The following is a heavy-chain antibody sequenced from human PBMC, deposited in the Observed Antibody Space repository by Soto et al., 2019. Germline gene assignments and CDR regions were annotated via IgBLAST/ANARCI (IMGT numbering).Heavy chain of an antibody. J-gene: IGHJ5*02. CDR2: IYYSGTT. CDR1: GGSISSYY. CDR3: ARENSRWFDP. Sequence: SETLSLTCTVSGGSISSYYWSWIRQPPGKGLEWIGYIYYSGTTSYNPSLKSRVTISIDTSKNQLSLKLTSVTAADTAVYYCARENSRWFDPWGQGTLVTVPQ. V-gene: IGHV4-59*01.